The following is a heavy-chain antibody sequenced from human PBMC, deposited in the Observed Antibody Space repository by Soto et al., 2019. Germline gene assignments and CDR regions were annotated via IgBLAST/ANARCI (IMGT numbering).Heavy chain of an antibody. J-gene: IGHJ5*02. CDR1: GFSLSTSGVG. CDR2: IYWDDDK. Sequence: QITLKESGPTLVKPTQTLTLTCTFSGFSLSTSGVGVAWIRQPPGKALEWLALIYWDDDKRYSPSLKSRLTITKDTPKNQVVLTMTTMDPVDTATYYCAHGTEKFDPWGQGTLVTVSS. CDR3: AHGTEKFDP. V-gene: IGHV2-5*02.